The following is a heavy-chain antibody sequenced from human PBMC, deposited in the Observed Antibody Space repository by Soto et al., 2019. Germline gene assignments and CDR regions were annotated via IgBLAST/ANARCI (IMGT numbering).Heavy chain of an antibody. CDR3: ARAPYGSGSYSSFDY. D-gene: IGHD3-10*01. J-gene: IGHJ4*02. CDR2: INHSGST. Sequence: QVQLQQWGAGLLKPSETLSLTCAVYGGSFSGYYWSWIRQPPGKGLEWIGEINHSGSTNYNPSLKSRVTISVDTSKNQFSLKLSSVTAADTAVYYCARAPYGSGSYSSFDYWGQGTLVTVSS. V-gene: IGHV4-34*01. CDR1: GGSFSGYY.